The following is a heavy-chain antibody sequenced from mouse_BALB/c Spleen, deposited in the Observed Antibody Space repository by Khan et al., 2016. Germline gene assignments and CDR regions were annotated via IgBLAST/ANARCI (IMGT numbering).Heavy chain of an antibody. J-gene: IGHJ2*01. CDR1: GFSLTSYG. Sequence: QVQLKESGPGLAQPSQSLSITCTVSGFSLTSYGVHWVRQSPGKGLEWLGVIWRGGSTNYNAAFISRLSISKDNSKSQVFLKMNSLQPNATAIYYCARDPYGSTYFDYWGQGTTLTVSS. CDR3: ARDPYGSTYFDY. D-gene: IGHD1-1*01. V-gene: IGHV2-2*02. CDR2: IWRGGST.